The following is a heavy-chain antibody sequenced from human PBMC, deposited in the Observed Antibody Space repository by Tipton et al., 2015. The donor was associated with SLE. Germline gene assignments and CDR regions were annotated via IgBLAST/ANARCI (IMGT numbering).Heavy chain of an antibody. CDR1: GDSISSSGYY. Sequence: TLSLTCTVSGDSISSSGYYWAWIRQPPGKGLEWIGSISYSGSTYYNPSLKSRVTISVDTSKNQFSLKLSSVTAADTAVYYCARDQVGVGDFDYWSQGTLVTVSS. CDR2: ISYSGST. CDR3: ARDQVGVGDFDY. V-gene: IGHV4-39*07. D-gene: IGHD3-16*01. J-gene: IGHJ4*02.